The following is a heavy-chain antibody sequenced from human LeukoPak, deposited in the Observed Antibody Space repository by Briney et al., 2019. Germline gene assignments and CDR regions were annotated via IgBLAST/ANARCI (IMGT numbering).Heavy chain of an antibody. CDR3: ARDGGTYYDFWSGYIY. D-gene: IGHD3-3*01. Sequence: GGSLRLSCAASGFTFSSYSMNWVRQAPGKGLEWVSYISSSSSTIYYADSVKGRFTISRDNAKNSLYLQMNSLRAEDTAVYYCARDGGTYYDFWSGYIYWGQGTLVTVSS. V-gene: IGHV3-48*01. CDR1: GFTFSSYS. J-gene: IGHJ4*02. CDR2: ISSSSSTI.